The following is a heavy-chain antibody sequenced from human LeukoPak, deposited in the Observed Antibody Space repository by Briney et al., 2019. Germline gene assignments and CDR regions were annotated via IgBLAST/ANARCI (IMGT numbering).Heavy chain of an antibody. Sequence: GGSLRLSCAASGFSFDDYDMSWVRQAPGKGLEWVSGINWNGGSTGYADSVKGRFTISRDNAKSSLYLQMSSLRAEDTALYYCAREEGGYFDYWGQGTLVTVSS. V-gene: IGHV3-20*04. D-gene: IGHD3-16*01. CDR2: INWNGGST. CDR1: GFSFDDYD. CDR3: AREEGGYFDY. J-gene: IGHJ4*02.